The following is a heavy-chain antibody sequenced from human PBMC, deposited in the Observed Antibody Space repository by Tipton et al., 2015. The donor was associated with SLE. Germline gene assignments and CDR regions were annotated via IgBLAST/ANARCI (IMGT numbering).Heavy chain of an antibody. V-gene: IGHV3-23*03. J-gene: IGHJ4*02. CDR2: LYSGGST. D-gene: IGHD3-22*01. CDR1: GFTFSSYA. Sequence: SLRLSCAASGFTFSSYAMSWVRQAPAKGLEWVSVLYSGGSTYYADSVKGRFTISRDNSKNTLYLQMNSLRAEDTAVYYCAKRKGYYFDYWGQGTLVTVSS. CDR3: AKRKGYYFDY.